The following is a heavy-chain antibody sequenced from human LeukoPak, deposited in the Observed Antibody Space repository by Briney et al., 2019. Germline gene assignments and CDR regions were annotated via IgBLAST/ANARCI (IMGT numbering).Heavy chain of an antibody. V-gene: IGHV3-23*01. D-gene: IGHD1-26*01. CDR1: GFTFSSYA. CDR3: AAAPHIVGASYFDY. J-gene: IGHJ4*02. Sequence: GASLRLSCAASGFTFSSYAMSWVRQAPGKGLEWVSAISGSGGSTYYADSVKGRFTISRDNSKNTLYLQMNSLRAEDTAVYYCAAAPHIVGASYFDYWGQGTLVTVSS. CDR2: ISGSGGST.